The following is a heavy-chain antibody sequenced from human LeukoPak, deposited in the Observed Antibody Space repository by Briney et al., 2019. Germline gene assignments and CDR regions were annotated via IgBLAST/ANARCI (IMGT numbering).Heavy chain of an antibody. J-gene: IGHJ4*02. D-gene: IGHD5-18*01. Sequence: SETLSLTCTVSGDSLNSYYRSWIRQPPGKGLEWIGYIYYSGSTNYNPSLKSRVTISVDTSKNQFSLKLTSVTAADTAVYYCTKGRIQLGYWGQGTLITVSS. CDR1: GDSLNSYY. V-gene: IGHV4-59*01. CDR2: IYYSGST. CDR3: TKGRIQLGY.